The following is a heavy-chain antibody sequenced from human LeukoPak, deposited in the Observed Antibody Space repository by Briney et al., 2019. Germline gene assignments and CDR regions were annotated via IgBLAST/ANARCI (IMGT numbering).Heavy chain of an antibody. Sequence: GGSLRLSCAASGYSFDDYGMSWVRQAPGKGLEWVSGINWSGRSTGYVDSVKGRFTISRDNARNSLYLQMNSLRAEDTAVYYCARLQRMYGGYGNYWGQGTLVTVSS. V-gene: IGHV3-20*04. CDR1: GYSFDDYG. D-gene: IGHD5-12*01. CDR2: INWSGRST. CDR3: ARLQRMYGGYGNY. J-gene: IGHJ4*02.